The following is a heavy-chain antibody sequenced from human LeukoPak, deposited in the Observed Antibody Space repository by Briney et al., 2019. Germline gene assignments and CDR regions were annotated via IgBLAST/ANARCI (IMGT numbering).Heavy chain of an antibody. D-gene: IGHD3-22*01. CDR3: ARDKTVNSYYYDSSGYP. J-gene: IGHJ5*02. Sequence: PGGSLRLSCAASGFTFDDYGMSWVRQAPGKGLEWVSGINWNGGSTGYADSVKGRFTISRDNAKNSLYLQMNSLRAEDTALYYCARDKTVNSYYYDSSGYPWGQGTLVTVSS. V-gene: IGHV3-20*04. CDR1: GFTFDDYG. CDR2: INWNGGST.